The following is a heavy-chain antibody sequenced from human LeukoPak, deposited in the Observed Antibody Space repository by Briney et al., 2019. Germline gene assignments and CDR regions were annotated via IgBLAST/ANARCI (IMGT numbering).Heavy chain of an antibody. V-gene: IGHV4-30-2*01. CDR1: GGSISSGGYS. CDR3: ARAGSARNYGSGTWFDP. J-gene: IGHJ5*02. Sequence: SETLSLTCAVSGGSISSGGYSWSWIRQPPGKGLEWIGYIYHSGSTYYNPSLKSRVTISVDRSKNQFSLKLSSVTAADTAAYYCARAGSARNYGSGTWFDPWGQGTLVTVSS. CDR2: IYHSGST. D-gene: IGHD3-10*01.